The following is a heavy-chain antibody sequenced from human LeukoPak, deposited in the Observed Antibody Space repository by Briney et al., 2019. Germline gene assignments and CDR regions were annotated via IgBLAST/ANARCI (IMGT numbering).Heavy chain of an antibody. CDR3: ARVHSSSWYCCSDN. V-gene: IGHV3-30-3*01. CDR2: ISYDGNTK. Sequence: GGSLRLSCAASGFTFTSYAMHWVRQAPGKGLEWVALISYDGNTKYYADSVKGRFTISRDNSKNTLFLQTTTLRPEDTAVYYCARVHSSSWYCCSDNWGQGTLVTVSS. J-gene: IGHJ4*02. D-gene: IGHD6-13*01. CDR1: GFTFTSYA.